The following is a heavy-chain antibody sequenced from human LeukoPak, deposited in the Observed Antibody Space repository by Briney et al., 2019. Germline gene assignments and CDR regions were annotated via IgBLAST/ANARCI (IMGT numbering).Heavy chain of an antibody. CDR1: GGSISNYY. Sequence: SETLSLTCTVSGGSISNYYWSWIRQPAGKGLEWIGRIYTSGSTNYNPSLKSRVTMSVDTSKNQFSLKLSSVTAADTAVYYCARDEGGYYGSGSYYNWFDPWGQGTLVTVSS. V-gene: IGHV4-4*07. CDR2: IYTSGST. CDR3: ARDEGGYYGSGSYYNWFDP. D-gene: IGHD3-10*01. J-gene: IGHJ5*02.